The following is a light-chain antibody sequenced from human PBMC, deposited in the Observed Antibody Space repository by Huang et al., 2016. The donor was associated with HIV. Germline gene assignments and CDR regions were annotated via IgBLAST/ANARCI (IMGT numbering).Light chain of an antibody. CDR2: GSS. CDR3: HQYNNWLLS. Sequence: EIVMTQSPATLSVSPGERVTLSCRANRSVITNLAWYQHRPGQSPRLLIYGSSTRAPGIPARFSGSGSGTDFSLTISSLQSEDFALYYCHQYNNWLLSFGGGTRVDI. CDR1: RSVITN. J-gene: IGKJ4*01. V-gene: IGKV3-15*01.